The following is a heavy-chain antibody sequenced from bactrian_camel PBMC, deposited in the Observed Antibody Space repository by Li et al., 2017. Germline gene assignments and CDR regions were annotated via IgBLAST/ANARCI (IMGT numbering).Heavy chain of an antibody. CDR3: AAVHCDGEWRGSPISNL. D-gene: IGHD1*01. V-gene: IGHV3-3*01. Sequence: VQLVESGGGTVQAGGDLRLSCSASGDTWSIGRMAWFRQVPGKEREGIAGISRLTGATYYRDTVKGRFTISRDNAKNTVYLQMDSLKPGDTAMYYCAAVHCDGEWRGSPISNLWGQGTQVTVS. CDR2: ISRLTGAT. CDR1: GDTWSIGR. J-gene: IGHJ4*01.